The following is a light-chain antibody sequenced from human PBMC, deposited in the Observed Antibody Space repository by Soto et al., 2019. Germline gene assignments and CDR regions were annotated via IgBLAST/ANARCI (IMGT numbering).Light chain of an antibody. CDR1: SSDIGTYDY. CDR3: SSFAGSNNFPYV. J-gene: IGLJ1*01. Sequence: QSVLTQPPSASGSPGQSVTISCTGTSSDIGTYDYVSWYQHLPDKAPKLIIYEVSKRPSGVPDRFSGSKSGNTASLTVSGLQAEDEGDYYCSSFAGSNNFPYVFGTGTKVTVL. V-gene: IGLV2-8*01. CDR2: EVS.